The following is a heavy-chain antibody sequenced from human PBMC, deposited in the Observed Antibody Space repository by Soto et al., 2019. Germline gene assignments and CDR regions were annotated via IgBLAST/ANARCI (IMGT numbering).Heavy chain of an antibody. D-gene: IGHD2-15*01. V-gene: IGHV1-3*01. Sequence: ASVKVSCKASGYTFANYAIHWMRQAPGQRLEWMGWINAGKGNTKYSQKFQGRVTITRDTSASTAYMELSSLRSEDTAVYYCARGPGGPDGPGDYWGQGTLVTVSS. CDR3: ARGPGGPDGPGDY. CDR1: GYTFANYA. CDR2: INAGKGNT. J-gene: IGHJ4*02.